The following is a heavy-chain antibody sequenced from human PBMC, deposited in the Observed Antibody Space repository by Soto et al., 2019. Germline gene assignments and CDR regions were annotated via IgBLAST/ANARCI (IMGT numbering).Heavy chain of an antibody. V-gene: IGHV4-4*02. D-gene: IGHD3-3*02. CDR3: ARVLGNDAFDI. J-gene: IGHJ3*02. Sequence: QVQLQESGPGLVKPSGTLSLTCAVSGGSISSSNWLSWVRQPPGKGLEWIGEIYHSGSTNNNPSLKRRVTISVGKSKNQFSLKLSSVTAADTAVYYCARVLGNDAFDIWGQGTMVTVSS. CDR1: GGSISSSNW. CDR2: IYHSGST.